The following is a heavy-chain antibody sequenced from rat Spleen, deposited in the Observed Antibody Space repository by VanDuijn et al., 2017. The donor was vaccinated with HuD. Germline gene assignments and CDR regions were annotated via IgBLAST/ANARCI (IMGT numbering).Heavy chain of an antibody. V-gene: IGHV5-58*01. D-gene: IGHD1-11*01. CDR1: GFTFSGYW. Sequence: EVQLVATGGGLVQPGRSLKLSCVASGFTFSGYWMYWIRQAPGKGLEWVSSINTDGGSTSYLDSVKGRFTISRDNAENTVYLQMNSLRSEDTATYYCAKDKDGGYVMDAWGQGAS. CDR3: AKDKDGGYVMDA. J-gene: IGHJ4*01. CDR2: INTDGGST.